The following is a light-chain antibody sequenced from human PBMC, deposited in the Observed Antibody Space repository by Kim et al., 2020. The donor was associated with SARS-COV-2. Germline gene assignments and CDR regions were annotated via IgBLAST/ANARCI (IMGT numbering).Light chain of an antibody. CDR3: QSYDSSLSGSV. Sequence: QRVTISCTGSSYNIGAGYDVHWYQQLPGTAPKVLIYGNSNRPSGVPDRFSGSKSGTSASLAITGLQAEDEADYYCQSYDSSLSGSVIGGVTQLTVL. V-gene: IGLV1-40*01. CDR2: GNS. CDR1: SYNIGAGYD. J-gene: IGLJ2*01.